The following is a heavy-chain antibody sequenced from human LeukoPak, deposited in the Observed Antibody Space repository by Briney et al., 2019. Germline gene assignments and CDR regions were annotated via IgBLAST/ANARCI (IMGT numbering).Heavy chain of an antibody. D-gene: IGHD3-22*01. J-gene: IGHJ4*02. Sequence: SQTLSLTCAISGDSVSSNSAAWNWIRQSPSRGLEWLGRTYYRSKRYNDYAVSVKSRITINPDTSKNQFSLQLNSVTPEDTAVYYCARAISGYYDSSGPFDYWGQGTLVTVSS. CDR2: TYYRSKRYN. V-gene: IGHV6-1*01. CDR3: ARAISGYYDSSGPFDY. CDR1: GDSVSSNSAA.